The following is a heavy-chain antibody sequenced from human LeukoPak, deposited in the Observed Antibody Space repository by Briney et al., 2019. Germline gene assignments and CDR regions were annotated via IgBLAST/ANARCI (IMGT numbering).Heavy chain of an antibody. CDR1: GFTFSSYA. Sequence: GGSLRLSCAASGFTFSSYAMNWVHQAPGKGLEWVSTISGSGGSTYYADSVKGRFTISRDNSKNTLYLQMNSLRDEDTAVYYCANKGYSSGYFYFDYWGQGTLVTVSS. CDR3: ANKGYSSGYFYFDY. D-gene: IGHD3-22*01. V-gene: IGHV3-23*01. CDR2: ISGSGGST. J-gene: IGHJ4*02.